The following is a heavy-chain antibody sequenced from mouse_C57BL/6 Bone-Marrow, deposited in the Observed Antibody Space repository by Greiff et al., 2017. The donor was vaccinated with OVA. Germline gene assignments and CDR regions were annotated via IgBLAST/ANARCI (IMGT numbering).Heavy chain of an antibody. CDR3: ARQGGQLRLRGYGVDY. V-gene: IGHV5-9*01. CDR2: ISGGGGNT. J-gene: IGHJ4*01. D-gene: IGHD3-2*02. CDR1: GFTFSSYT. Sequence: EAMLVESGGGLVKPGGSLKLSCAASGFTFSSYTMSWVRQTPEKRLEWVATISGGGGNTYYPDSVKGRFTISRDNAKNTLYLQMSSLRSEDTALYYCARQGGQLRLRGYGVDYWGQGTSVTVSS.